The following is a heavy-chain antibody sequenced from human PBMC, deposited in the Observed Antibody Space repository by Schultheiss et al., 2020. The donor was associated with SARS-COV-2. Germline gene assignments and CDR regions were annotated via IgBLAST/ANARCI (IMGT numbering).Heavy chain of an antibody. CDR1: GFTFSSYW. CDR2: IKQDGSDK. J-gene: IGHJ4*02. D-gene: IGHD3-3*01. Sequence: GGSLRLSCAASGFTFSSYWMHWVRQAPGKGLVWVANIKQDGSDKYYVDSVKGRFTISRDNAKNSLYLQMNSLRAGDTAVYYCARESWTYYDFWSGYSDYWGQGTLVTVSS. V-gene: IGHV3-7*03. CDR3: ARESWTYYDFWSGYSDY.